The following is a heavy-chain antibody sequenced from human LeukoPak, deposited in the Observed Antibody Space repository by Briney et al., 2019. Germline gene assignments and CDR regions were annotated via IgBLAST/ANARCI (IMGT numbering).Heavy chain of an antibody. D-gene: IGHD2-2*01. J-gene: IGHJ4*02. CDR2: IYYSGST. CDR3: ARGPLGYCSSTSCYGYYFDY. V-gene: IGHV4-59*01. CDR1: GGSISSYY. Sequence: PSETLSLTCTVSGGSISSYYWSWTRQPPGKGLEWIGYIYYSGSTNYNPSLKSRVTISVDTSKNQFSLKLSSVTAADTAVYYCARGPLGYCSSTSCYGYYFDYWGQGTLVTVSS.